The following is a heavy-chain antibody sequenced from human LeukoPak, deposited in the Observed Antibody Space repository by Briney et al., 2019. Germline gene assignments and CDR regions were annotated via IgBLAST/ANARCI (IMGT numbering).Heavy chain of an antibody. V-gene: IGHV3-74*01. J-gene: IGHJ3*02. CDR3: ARDFQTYLDAFDI. CDR2: INSDGSRT. CDR1: GFTFSSYW. Sequence: GGSLRLSCAASGFTFSSYWMHWVRQAPGKGLVWVSRINSDGSRTSYADSVKGRFTISRDNAKNTLYLQMNSLRAEDTAVYHCARDFQTYLDAFDIWGQGTMVTVSS. D-gene: IGHD2-2*01.